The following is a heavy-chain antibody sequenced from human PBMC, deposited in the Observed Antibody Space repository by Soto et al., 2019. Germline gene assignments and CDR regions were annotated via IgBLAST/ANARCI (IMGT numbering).Heavy chain of an antibody. CDR2: INHSGST. CDR1: GGSFSGYY. D-gene: IGHD4-17*01. Sequence: SETLSLTCAVYGGSFSGYYWSWIRQPPGKGLEWIGEINHSGSTNYNPSLKSRVTISVDTSKNQFSLKLSSVTAADTAVYYCARMADYGDYVPGDYYYGMDVWGQGTTVTVSS. J-gene: IGHJ6*02. V-gene: IGHV4-34*01. CDR3: ARMADYGDYVPGDYYYGMDV.